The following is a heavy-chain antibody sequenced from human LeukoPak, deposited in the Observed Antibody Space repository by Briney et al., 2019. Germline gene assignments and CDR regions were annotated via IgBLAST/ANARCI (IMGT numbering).Heavy chain of an antibody. J-gene: IGHJ4*02. CDR2: IKSKTDGGTT. Sequence: GGSLRLSCAASGFTFSNAWMSWVRQAPGKGLEWVGRIKSKTDGGTTDYAAPVKGRFTISRDDSKNTLYLQMNSLKTEDTAVYYCTTDEEDGYSLDYWGQGTLVTVSS. D-gene: IGHD5-24*01. V-gene: IGHV3-15*01. CDR1: GFTFSNAW. CDR3: TTDEEDGYSLDY.